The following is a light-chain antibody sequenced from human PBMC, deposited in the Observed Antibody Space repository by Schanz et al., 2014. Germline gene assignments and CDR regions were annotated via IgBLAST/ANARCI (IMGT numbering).Light chain of an antibody. Sequence: DIQMTQSPSTLSASVGDRVTITCRASQSISAWLAWYQQKPGKAPNLLIYQASFLQSGVPSRFSGSGSGTEFTLTISSLQPEDFATYYCLQDYNYPVVFGQGTKVEIK. CDR2: QAS. J-gene: IGKJ1*01. CDR1: QSISAW. CDR3: LQDYNYPVV. V-gene: IGKV1-5*03.